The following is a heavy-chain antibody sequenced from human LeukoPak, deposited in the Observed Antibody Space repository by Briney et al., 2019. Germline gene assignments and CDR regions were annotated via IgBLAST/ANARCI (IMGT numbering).Heavy chain of an antibody. D-gene: IGHD2-21*01. CDR1: GGSISSYC. V-gene: IGHV4-4*07. Sequence: SETLSLTCTVSGGSISSYCWSWIRQPAGKGLEWIGRIYTSGSTNYNPSLKSRVTMSVDTSKNQFSLKLTSVTAADTAVYYCARHSIASEGARLFDYWGRGTLVTVSS. CDR2: IYTSGST. CDR3: ARHSIASEGARLFDY. J-gene: IGHJ4*02.